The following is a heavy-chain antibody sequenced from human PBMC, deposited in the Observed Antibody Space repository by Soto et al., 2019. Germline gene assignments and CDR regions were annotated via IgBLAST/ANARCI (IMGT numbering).Heavy chain of an antibody. CDR1: GFTFSNYA. CDR3: VRGSYYLPDY. J-gene: IGHJ4*02. CDR2: ISYDGSNK. V-gene: IGHV3-30-3*01. D-gene: IGHD3-10*01. Sequence: PGGSLRLSCAASGFTFSNYAMHWVRQAPGKGLEWVAVISYDGSNKYYADSVKGRFTISRDNSKNTLYLEMNSLRAEDTTVYYCVRGSYYLPDYWGQGALVTVSS.